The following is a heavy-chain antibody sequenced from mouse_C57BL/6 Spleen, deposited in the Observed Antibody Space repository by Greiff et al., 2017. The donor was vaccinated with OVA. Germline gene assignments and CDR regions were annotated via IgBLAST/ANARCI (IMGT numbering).Heavy chain of an antibody. CDR1: GYTFTTYP. J-gene: IGHJ2*01. CDR3: ARGGYGSSLDY. V-gene: IGHV1-47*01. D-gene: IGHD1-1*01. CDR2: FHPYNDDT. Sequence: QVHVKQSGAELVKPGASVKMSCKASGYTFTTYPIEWMKQNHGKSLEWIGNFHPYNDDTKYNEKFKGKATLTVEKSSITVYLELSRLTSDDSAVYYCARGGYGSSLDYWGQGTTLTVSS.